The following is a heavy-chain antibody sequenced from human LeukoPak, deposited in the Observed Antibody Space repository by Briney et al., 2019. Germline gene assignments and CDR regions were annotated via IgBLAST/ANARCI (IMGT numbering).Heavy chain of an antibody. J-gene: IGHJ1*01. CDR3: ARAPSEIGGYYPEYFRH. CDR1: GFTFSSYW. D-gene: IGHD3-22*01. V-gene: IGHV3-74*01. Sequence: SGGSLRLSCAASGFTFSSYWMHWVRQAPGKGLVWVSRIKSDGKTNYADSVKGRFTISRDNAKNTVSLQMNSLRAEDTGAYYCARAPSEIGGYYPEYFRHWGQGTLVTVSS. CDR2: IKSDGKT.